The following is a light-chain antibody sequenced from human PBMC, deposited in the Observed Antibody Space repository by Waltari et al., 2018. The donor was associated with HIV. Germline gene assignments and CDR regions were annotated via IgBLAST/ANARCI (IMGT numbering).Light chain of an antibody. V-gene: IGLV3-21*02. CDR3: QVWDSSNDPYAI. CDR2: DDS. Sequence: SYVLTQPPSVSVAPGQTARITCGGTSTVSRSVNGNQQKPGQAPVLVVYDDSDRPSWIPERLSGSNSENTATLTISRVDPGDEADYYCQVWDSSNDPYAIFGGGTRLSVL. CDR1: STVSRS. J-gene: IGLJ2*01.